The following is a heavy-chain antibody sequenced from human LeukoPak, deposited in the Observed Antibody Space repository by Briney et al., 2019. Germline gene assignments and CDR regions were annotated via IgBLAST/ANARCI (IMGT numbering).Heavy chain of an antibody. CDR2: ISYDGSNK. D-gene: IGHD5-18*01. CDR1: GFTFSSYA. V-gene: IGHV3-30-3*01. Sequence: GGSLRLSCAASGFTFSSYAMHWVRQAPGKGLEWVAVISYDGSNKYYADSVKGRFTISRDNSVNTLYLQMNSLKAEDTAVYYCARDADTAMVIGYYFDSWGQGTLVTVPS. CDR3: ARDADTAMVIGYYFDS. J-gene: IGHJ4*02.